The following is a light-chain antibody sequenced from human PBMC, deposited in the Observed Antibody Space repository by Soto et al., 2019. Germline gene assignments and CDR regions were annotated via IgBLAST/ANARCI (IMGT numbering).Light chain of an antibody. V-gene: IGKV1-39*01. Sequence: DIQMTQSPSSLSASVGDRVTITCRASQSISTYLNWYQQKVGKAPKLLIYAASSLQRGVPSRFSGSGPWTDFTRTISSLQPEDFATYYCQQSYSTPRTFGQGTKLEIK. CDR3: QQSYSTPRT. J-gene: IGKJ2*02. CDR1: QSISTY. CDR2: AAS.